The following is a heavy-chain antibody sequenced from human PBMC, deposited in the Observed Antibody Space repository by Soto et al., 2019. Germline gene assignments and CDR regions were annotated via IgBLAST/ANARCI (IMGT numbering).Heavy chain of an antibody. Sequence: GASVKVSCKASGYTFTSYYMHWVRQAPGQGLEWKGIINPSGGSTSYAQKFQGRVTMTRDTSTSTVYMELSSLRSEDTVLYYCARAADIVVVVAATLYYWGQGTLVTVSS. J-gene: IGHJ4*02. V-gene: IGHV1-46*01. CDR2: INPSGGST. D-gene: IGHD2-15*01. CDR3: ARAADIVVVVAATLYY. CDR1: GYTFTSYY.